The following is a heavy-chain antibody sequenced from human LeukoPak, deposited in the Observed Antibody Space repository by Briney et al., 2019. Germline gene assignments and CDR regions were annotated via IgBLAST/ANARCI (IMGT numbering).Heavy chain of an antibody. CDR3: ARQSGDYTYYSDY. J-gene: IGHJ4*02. V-gene: IGHV4-39*01. CDR2: ICYSGST. CDR1: GGSISSSGFY. Sequence: PSETLSLTCTVSGGSISSSGFYWGWIRQPPGRGLEWIGSICYSGSTYYNPSLKSRVTISVDTSKNQFSLRLSSVSAADTAAYYCARQSGDYTYYSDYWGQGTLVTVSS. D-gene: IGHD4-17*01.